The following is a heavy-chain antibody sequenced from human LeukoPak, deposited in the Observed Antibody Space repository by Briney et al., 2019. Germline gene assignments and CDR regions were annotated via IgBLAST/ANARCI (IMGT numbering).Heavy chain of an antibody. Sequence: PGGSLRLSCAASGFTFSSYEMNWVRQAPGKGLEWVSSISSSSSYIYYADSVKGRFTISRDNAKNSLYLQMNSLRAEDTAVYYCARDLPISVFGVVTAGYMDVWGKGTTVTVSS. V-gene: IGHV3-21*01. CDR1: GFTFSSYE. J-gene: IGHJ6*03. D-gene: IGHD3-3*01. CDR3: ARDLPISVFGVVTAGYMDV. CDR2: ISSSSSYI.